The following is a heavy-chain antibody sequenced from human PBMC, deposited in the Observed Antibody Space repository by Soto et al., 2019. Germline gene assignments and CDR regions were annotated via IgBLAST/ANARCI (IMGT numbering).Heavy chain of an antibody. CDR1: GLTFSCCG. V-gene: IGHV3-33*01. CDR3: VRERAPLDAFDM. J-gene: IGHJ3*02. CDR2: IWSNGRTT. Sequence: PGGSLRLSCAASGLTFSCCGMHWVRQAPGKGLEWVAVIWSNGRTTYYAGSVKGRFDFSRDNSKNTLYLQMNNLRAEDTAIYYCVRERAPLDAFDMWGQGTMVTV.